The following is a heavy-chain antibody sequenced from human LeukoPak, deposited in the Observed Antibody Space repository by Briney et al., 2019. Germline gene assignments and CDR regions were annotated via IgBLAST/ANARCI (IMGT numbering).Heavy chain of an antibody. V-gene: IGHV3-48*03. CDR3: ARDGSSGYYFDY. D-gene: IGHD3-22*01. CDR1: GFTFSSYE. CDR2: ISSSGSNI. J-gene: IGHJ4*02. Sequence: GGSLRLSCAASGFTFSSYEINWARQAPGKGLEWVSYISSSGSNIYYADSVKGRFTISRDNVKSSVYLQTNSLRAEDTAVYYCARDGSSGYYFDYWGQGTPVTVSS.